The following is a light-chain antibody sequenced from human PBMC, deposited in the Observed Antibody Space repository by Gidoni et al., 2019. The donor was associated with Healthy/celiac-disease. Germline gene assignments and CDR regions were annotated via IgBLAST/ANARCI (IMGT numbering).Light chain of an antibody. CDR3: QQYNNWPWYT. Sequence: EIVMTQSPATLSVSPGERATLSCRASQSVSSNLAWYQQKPGHAPRLLIYGASTRATGIPARFICSWSGTEFTLTISSLQSEDFAVYYCQQYNNWPWYTFGQGTKLEIQ. CDR1: QSVSSN. J-gene: IGKJ2*01. CDR2: GAS. V-gene: IGKV3-15*01.